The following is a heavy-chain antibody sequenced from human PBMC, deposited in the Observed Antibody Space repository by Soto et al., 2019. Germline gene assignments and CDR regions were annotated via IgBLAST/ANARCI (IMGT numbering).Heavy chain of an antibody. CDR1: GGTFSSYA. D-gene: IGHD2-15*01. V-gene: IGHV1-69*13. CDR2: IIPIFGTA. CDR3: AREAFYCSGGSCYYPSDWFDP. J-gene: IGHJ5*02. Sequence: GASVKVSCKASGGTFSSYAISWVRQAPGQGLEWMGGIIPIFGTANYAQKFQGRVTITADESTSTAYMELSSLRSEDTAVYYCAREAFYCSGGSCYYPSDWFDPWGQGTLVTVSS.